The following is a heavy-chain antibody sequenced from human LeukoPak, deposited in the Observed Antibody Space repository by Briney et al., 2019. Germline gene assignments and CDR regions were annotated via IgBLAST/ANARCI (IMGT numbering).Heavy chain of an antibody. CDR2: ISWNSGSI. D-gene: IGHD6-6*01. V-gene: IGHV3-9*01. CDR1: GFTFDDYA. J-gene: IGHJ6*02. Sequence: GWSLRLSCAASGFTFDDYAMHWVRQAPGKGLEWVSGISWNSGSIAYADSVKGRFTISRDNAKNTLYLQMNSLRAEDTAAYYCARFQSIAPHYYGMDVWGQGTTVTVSS. CDR3: ARFQSIAPHYYGMDV.